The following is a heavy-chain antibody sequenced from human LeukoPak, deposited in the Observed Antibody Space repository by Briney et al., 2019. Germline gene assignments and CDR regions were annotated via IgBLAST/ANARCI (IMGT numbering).Heavy chain of an antibody. Sequence: ASLKVSCKASRYTFTGYYMCWVRQAPGQGLEWMGWINPNSGGTNYAQKFQGRVTMTRDTSISTTYMELSSLRSDDTAVYYCAREKNRSLGYSYGLASWGQGTLVTVSS. V-gene: IGHV1-2*02. J-gene: IGHJ5*02. CDR1: RYTFTGYY. D-gene: IGHD5-18*01. CDR3: AREKNRSLGYSYGLAS. CDR2: INPNSGGT.